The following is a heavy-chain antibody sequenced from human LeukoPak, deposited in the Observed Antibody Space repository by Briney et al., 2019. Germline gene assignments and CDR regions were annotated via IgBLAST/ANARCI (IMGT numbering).Heavy chain of an antibody. Sequence: PGGSLRLSCAASGFTFSSYAMSWVRQAPGKGLEWVSAISGSGGSTYYADSVKGRFTISRDNSKNTLYLQMNSLRAEDTAVYYCAKDRPSNRVSGLRGFDPWGQGTLVTVSS. D-gene: IGHD1-14*01. J-gene: IGHJ5*02. CDR2: ISGSGGST. CDR3: AKDRPSNRVSGLRGFDP. V-gene: IGHV3-23*01. CDR1: GFTFSSYA.